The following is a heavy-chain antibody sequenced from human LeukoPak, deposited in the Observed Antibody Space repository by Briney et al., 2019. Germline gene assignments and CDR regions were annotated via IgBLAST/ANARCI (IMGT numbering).Heavy chain of an antibody. V-gene: IGHV4-59*08. J-gene: IGHJ4*02. CDR1: NSSISSYY. CDR2: IHHSGST. D-gene: IGHD6-19*01. CDR3: SRHEDCTSGWYIY. Sequence: SETLSLTCTVSNSSISSYYWNWIRQTPGKGLEWIGYIHHSGSTNYNPSLESRVTISLDTSKKQFFLSLNSVTAADTAVYYCSRHEDCTSGWYIYWGQGTLVTVSS.